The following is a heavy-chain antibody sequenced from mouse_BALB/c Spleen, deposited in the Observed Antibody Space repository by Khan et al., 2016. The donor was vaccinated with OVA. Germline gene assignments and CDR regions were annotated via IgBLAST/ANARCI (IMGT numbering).Heavy chain of an antibody. CDR3: ARAYYRYDGYYAMDY. CDR2: IWGGGGT. J-gene: IGHJ4*01. Sequence: VQLQELGPGLVAPSQSLSITCTVSGFSLSRYNIHWVRQPPGKGLEWLGMIWGGGGTDYNSTLKIRLSISKDNSKSQVFLKMNSLQTDDTAMYFCARAYYRYDGYYAMDYWGQGTSVTVSS. CDR1: GFSLSRYN. D-gene: IGHD2-14*01. V-gene: IGHV2-6-4*01.